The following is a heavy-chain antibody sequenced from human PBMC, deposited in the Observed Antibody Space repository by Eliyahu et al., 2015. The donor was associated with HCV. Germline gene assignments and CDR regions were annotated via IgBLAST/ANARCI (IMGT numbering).Heavy chain of an antibody. Sequence: QVQLVQSGAEVKKPGSSVKVSXXPSGDTFNSYTXSWVRQAPGQGLEWLGGIIPLFGXPTYAQRFQGRVTFTADKSTNTVYMDLSDLRSEDTAVYYCHVGFGELFGLRFDYWGQGTLVTVS. J-gene: IGHJ4*02. V-gene: IGHV1-69*06. CDR3: HVGFGELFGLRFDY. CDR2: IIPLFGXP. CDR1: GDTFNSYT. D-gene: IGHD3-10*01.